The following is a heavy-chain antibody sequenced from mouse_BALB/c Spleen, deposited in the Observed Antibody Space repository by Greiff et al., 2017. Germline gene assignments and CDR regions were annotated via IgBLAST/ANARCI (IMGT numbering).Heavy chain of an antibody. J-gene: IGHJ4*01. V-gene: IGHV1-5*01. CDR3: VYDYGSSYAMDY. CDR2: IYPGNSDT. CDR1: GYTFTSYW. D-gene: IGHD2-4*01. Sequence: EVQGVESGTVLARPGASVKMSCKASGYTFTSYWMHWVKQRPGQGLEWIGAIYPGNSDTSYNQKFKGKAKLTAVTSTSTAYMELSSLTNEDSAVYYCVYDYGSSYAMDYWGQGTSVTVSS.